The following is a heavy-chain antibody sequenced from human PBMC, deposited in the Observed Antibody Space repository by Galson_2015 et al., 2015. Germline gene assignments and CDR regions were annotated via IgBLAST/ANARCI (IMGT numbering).Heavy chain of an antibody. Sequence: SVKVSCKASGYTFTSYAMHWVRQAPGQRLEWMGWINAGNGNTKYSQKFQGRVTITRDTSASTAYMELSSLRSEDTAVYYCARCVGISGYYGMDVWGQGTTVTVSS. D-gene: IGHD2/OR15-2a*01. CDR2: INAGNGNT. CDR1: GYTFTSYA. J-gene: IGHJ6*02. V-gene: IGHV1-3*01. CDR3: ARCVGISGYYGMDV.